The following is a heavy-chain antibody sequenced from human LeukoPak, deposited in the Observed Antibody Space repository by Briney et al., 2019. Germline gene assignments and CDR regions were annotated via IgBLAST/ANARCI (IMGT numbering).Heavy chain of an antibody. CDR2: IYSGGST. Sequence: PGGSLRLSCAASGFTVSSNYMSWVRRAPGKGLEWVSVIYSGGSTYYADSVKGRFTISRDNSKNTLYLQMNSLRAEDTAVYYCARDQRYSGSYNLYYYGMDVWGQGTTVTVSS. CDR3: ARDQRYSGSYNLYYYGMDV. D-gene: IGHD1-26*01. CDR1: GFTVSSNY. J-gene: IGHJ6*02. V-gene: IGHV3-53*01.